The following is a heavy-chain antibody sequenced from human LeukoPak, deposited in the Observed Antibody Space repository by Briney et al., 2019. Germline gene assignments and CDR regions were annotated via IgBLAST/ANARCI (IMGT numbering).Heavy chain of an antibody. CDR2: IKQDGSEK. CDR1: GFTFSSYW. J-gene: IGHJ5*02. CDR3: ARDDCSSISCYHNWFDP. D-gene: IGHD2-2*01. Sequence: GGSLRLFCAASGFTFSSYWMSWVRQAPGKGLEWVANIKQDGSEKYYEDSVKGRFTISRDNAKNSLYLQMNSLRAEDTAVYYCARDDCSSISCYHNWFDPWGQGTLVTVSS. V-gene: IGHV3-7*01.